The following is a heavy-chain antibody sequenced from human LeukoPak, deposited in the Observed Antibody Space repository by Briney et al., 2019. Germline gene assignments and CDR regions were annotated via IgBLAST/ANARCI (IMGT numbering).Heavy chain of an antibody. CDR1: GFTFSSYA. V-gene: IGHV3-23*02. Sequence: GGSLRLSCAASGFTFSSYAMHWVRQAPGKGLEWVASITGGSVNKYYVDSVKGRFTISRDNSKSTLFLQMNSLRVEDTAVYYCVTRGRGTGAHFDYWGQGTLVTVSS. CDR3: VTRGRGTGAHFDY. CDR2: ITGGSVNK. J-gene: IGHJ4*02. D-gene: IGHD1-1*01.